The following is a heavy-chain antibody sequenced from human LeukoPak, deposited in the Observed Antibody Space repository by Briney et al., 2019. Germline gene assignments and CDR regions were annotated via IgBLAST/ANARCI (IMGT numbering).Heavy chain of an antibody. CDR2: IYHSGST. V-gene: IGHV4-4*02. J-gene: IGHJ3*02. D-gene: IGHD6-13*01. CDR1: GGSISSSNW. Sequence: PSGTLSLTCAVSGGSISSSNWWSWVRQAPGKGLEWVGEIYHSGSTNYNPSLKRRVNISVDKPKNQLSLQLSSVTAADTAVYYCGRGDSTYDAFDIWGQGTMVTVSS. CDR3: GRGDSTYDAFDI.